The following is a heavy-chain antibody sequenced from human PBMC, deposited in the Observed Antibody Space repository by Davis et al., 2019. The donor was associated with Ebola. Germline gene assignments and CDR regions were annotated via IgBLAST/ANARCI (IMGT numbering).Heavy chain of an antibody. Sequence: ILNPSDAATYYTQNFQGKVTLTRDTSTSTVYMELSSLRSEDTAVYYCARGEVAYTISTMKTPNYYGMDVWGQGTTVTVSS. CDR3: ARGEVAYTISTMKTPNYYGMDV. J-gene: IGHJ6*02. D-gene: IGHD1-1*01. V-gene: IGHV1-46*03. CDR2: LNPSDAAT.